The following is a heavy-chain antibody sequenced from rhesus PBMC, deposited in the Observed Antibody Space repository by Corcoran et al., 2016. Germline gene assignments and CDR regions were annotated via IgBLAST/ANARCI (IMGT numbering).Heavy chain of an antibody. Sequence: QVQLQESGPGLVKPSETLSLTCAGSGGPISDSYYWNWIRQPPGKGLEWIGNIYGNSWSTYYNPSLKSRVTISKDTSKNQCFLKLSSVTAADTAVYYCASYCTGSGCYEYGLDSWGQGVVVTVSS. J-gene: IGHJ6*01. CDR2: IYGNSWST. CDR3: ASYCTGSGCYEYGLDS. D-gene: IGHD2-21*01. CDR1: GGPISDSYY. V-gene: IGHV4S9*01.